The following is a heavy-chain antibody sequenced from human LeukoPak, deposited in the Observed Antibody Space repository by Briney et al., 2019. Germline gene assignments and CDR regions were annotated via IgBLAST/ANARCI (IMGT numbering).Heavy chain of an antibody. J-gene: IGHJ4*02. CDR1: GYSFTSYW. CDR3: ARQSRDGYNWALGFFDY. CDR2: IYPGDSDT. V-gene: IGHV5-51*01. D-gene: IGHD5-24*01. Sequence: GESLKISCKGSGYSFTSYWIGWVRPMPEKGLEWMGIIYPGDSDTRYSPSFQGQVTISADKSISTAYLQWSSLKASDTDMYYCARQSRDGYNWALGFFDYWGQGTLVTVSS.